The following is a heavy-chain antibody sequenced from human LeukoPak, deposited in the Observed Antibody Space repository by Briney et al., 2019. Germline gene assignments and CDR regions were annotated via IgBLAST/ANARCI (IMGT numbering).Heavy chain of an antibody. CDR1: GFTLSTFG. CDR2: ISGSGGAT. D-gene: IGHD3-10*02. Sequence: GGSLRLSCAASGFTLSTFGMSWVRQAPGKGLEWVSAISGSGGATFYADSVKGRFTISRDNAKNSLYLQMNSLRAEDTAVYYCAELGITMIGGVWGKGTTVTISS. CDR3: AELGITMIGGV. J-gene: IGHJ6*04. V-gene: IGHV3-23*01.